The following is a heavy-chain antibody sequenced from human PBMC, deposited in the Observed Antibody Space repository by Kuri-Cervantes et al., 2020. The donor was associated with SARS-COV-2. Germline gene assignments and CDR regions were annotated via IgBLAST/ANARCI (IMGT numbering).Heavy chain of an antibody. J-gene: IGHJ6*03. V-gene: IGHV1-58*02. D-gene: IGHD6-13*01. Sequence: SVKVSCKASGFTFTSSAMQWVRQARGQRLEWIGWIVVGSGNTNYAQKFQERVTITRDMSTSTAYMELSSPRSEDTAVYYCARGVLSSSSWTYYYYYYMDVWGKGTTVTVSS. CDR3: ARGVLSSSSWTYYYYYYMDV. CDR2: IVVGSGNT. CDR1: GFTFTSSA.